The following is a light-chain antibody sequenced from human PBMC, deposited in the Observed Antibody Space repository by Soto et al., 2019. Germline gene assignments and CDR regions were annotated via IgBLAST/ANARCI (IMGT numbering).Light chain of an antibody. V-gene: IGLV2-14*01. J-gene: IGLJ1*01. CDR3: SSYKSRSTYV. CDR2: EVT. Sequence: QSVLTQPASVSGSPGQSITISCTGTSRDVGGHNYVSWYQQYPGKAPKVMIYEVTNRPSGVSNRFSGSKSGNTASLTISGLQNEEEADYSCSSYKSRSTYVFGTGTKVTV. CDR1: SRDVGGHNY.